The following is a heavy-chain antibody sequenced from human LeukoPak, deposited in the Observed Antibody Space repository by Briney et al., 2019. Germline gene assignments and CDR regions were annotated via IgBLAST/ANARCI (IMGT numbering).Heavy chain of an antibody. CDR1: GYTFTVYY. J-gene: IGHJ4*02. CDR2: INTHSGGT. D-gene: IGHD5-18*01. V-gene: IGHV1-2*02. CDR3: ARVGRGYSYGYFDY. Sequence: ASVNVSFKASGYTFTVYYMHWVRQAPGQGLEWMGWINTHSGGTNYAQKFQGRVTMTRDTSISTAYMELSRLRSDDTAVYYCARVGRGYSYGYFDYWGQGTLVTVSS.